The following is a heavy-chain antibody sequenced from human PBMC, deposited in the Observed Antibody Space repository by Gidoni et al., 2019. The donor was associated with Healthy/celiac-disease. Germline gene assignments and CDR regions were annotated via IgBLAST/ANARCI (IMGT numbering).Heavy chain of an antibody. J-gene: IGHJ4*02. D-gene: IGHD3-3*01. CDR2: IYWNDDK. V-gene: IGHV2-5*01. Sequence: QITLKESGPTLVKPTQTLTLTCTFSGFSLSTSGVGVGWIRQPPGKALEWLALIYWNDDKRYSPSLKSRLTITKDTSKIQVVLTMTNMDPVDTATYYCARSYDFWSGLDYWGQGTLVTVSS. CDR3: ARSYDFWSGLDY. CDR1: GFSLSTSGVG.